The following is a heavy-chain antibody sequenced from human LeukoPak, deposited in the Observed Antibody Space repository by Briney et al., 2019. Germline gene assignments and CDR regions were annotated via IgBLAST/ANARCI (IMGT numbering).Heavy chain of an antibody. CDR1: GGSFSGYY. CDR3: ARHLEVPGEYYYYYMDV. V-gene: IGHV4-34*01. Sequence: SETLSLTCAVYGGSFSGYYWSWIRQPPGKGLEWIGEINHSGSTNYNPSLKSRVTISVDTSKNQFSLKLSSVTAADTAVYYCARHLEVPGEYYYYYMDVWGKGTTVTISS. D-gene: IGHD3-16*01. CDR2: INHSGST. J-gene: IGHJ6*03.